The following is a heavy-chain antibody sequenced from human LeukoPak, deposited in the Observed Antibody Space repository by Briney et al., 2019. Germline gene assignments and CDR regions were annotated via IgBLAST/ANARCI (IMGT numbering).Heavy chain of an antibody. J-gene: IGHJ4*02. D-gene: IGHD2-2*01. Sequence: ASVKVSCKASGYTFTSYGISWVRQAPGQGLEWMGWISAYNGNTNYAQKLQGRVTMTRDTSISTAYMELSRLRSDDTAVYYCARGPHIVVVPAARSFDYWGQGTLVTVSS. CDR1: GYTFTSYG. CDR2: ISAYNGNT. CDR3: ARGPHIVVVPAARSFDY. V-gene: IGHV1-18*01.